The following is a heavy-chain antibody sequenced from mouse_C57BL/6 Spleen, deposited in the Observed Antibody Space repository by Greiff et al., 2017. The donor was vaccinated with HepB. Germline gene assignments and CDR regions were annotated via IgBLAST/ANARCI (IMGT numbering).Heavy chain of an antibody. V-gene: IGHV5-9-1*02. D-gene: IGHD1-1*01. J-gene: IGHJ3*01. Sequence: EVMLVESGEGLVKPGGSLKLSCEASGFTFSSYAMSWVRQTPEKRLEWVAFISSGGDYIYYADTVKGRFTISRDNARNTLYLQMSSLKSEDTAMYYCTRVGFYCDGSSACVAYWGQGTLVTVSA. CDR1: GFTFSSYA. CDR3: TRVGFYCDGSSACVAY. CDR2: ISSGGDYI.